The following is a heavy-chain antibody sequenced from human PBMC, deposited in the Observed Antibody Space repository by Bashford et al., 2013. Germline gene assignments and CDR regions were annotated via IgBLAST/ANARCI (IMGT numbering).Heavy chain of an antibody. Sequence: SETLSLTCAVSGGSISSGGYSWSWIRQPPGKGLEWIGEINHSGSTNYNPTLKSRVSISVDKSKNQFSLRLNSVTAADTALYYCVANGFYDTGRSRRNWFGPWGQGTLVTVSS. CDR1: GGSISSGGYS. J-gene: IGHJ5*02. CDR2: INHSGST. D-gene: IGHD2/OR15-2a*01. CDR3: VANGFYDTGRSRRNWFGP. V-gene: IGHV4-30-2*01.